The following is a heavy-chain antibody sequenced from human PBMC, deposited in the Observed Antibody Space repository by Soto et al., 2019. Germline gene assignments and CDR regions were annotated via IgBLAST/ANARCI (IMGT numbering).Heavy chain of an antibody. CDR1: GGSISSSSYY. Sequence: QLQLQESGPGLVKPSETLSLTCTVSGGSISSSSYYWGWIRQPPGKGLEWIGSIYYSGSTYYNPSLKSRVTISVDTSKNQFSLKLSSVTAPDTAVYYCARDPTELLWFGESRGWFDPWGQGTLVTVSS. CDR3: ARDPTELLWFGESRGWFDP. V-gene: IGHV4-39*02. D-gene: IGHD3-10*01. J-gene: IGHJ5*02. CDR2: IYYSGST.